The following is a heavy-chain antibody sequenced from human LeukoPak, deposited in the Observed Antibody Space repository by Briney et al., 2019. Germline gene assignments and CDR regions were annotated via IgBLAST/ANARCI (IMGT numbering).Heavy chain of an antibody. Sequence: GSLRLSCAASGFTFSNAWMSWVRQAPGKGLEWIGSIYHSGSTYYNPSLKSRVTISVDTSKNQFSLKLSSVTAADTAVYYCARITTGPWGQGTLVTVSS. D-gene: IGHD4-11*01. V-gene: IGHV4-38-2*01. CDR3: ARITTGP. J-gene: IGHJ5*02. CDR2: IYHSGST. CDR1: GFTFSNAW.